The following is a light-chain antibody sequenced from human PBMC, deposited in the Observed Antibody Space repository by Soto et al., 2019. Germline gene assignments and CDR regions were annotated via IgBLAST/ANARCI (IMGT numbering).Light chain of an antibody. CDR2: EGS. J-gene: IGLJ1*01. V-gene: IGLV2-23*01. Sequence: QSVLPQPASASGSPGQSITFSCTVASSDVGTYNLVSWYQQHPNKAPKFIIYEGSKRPSGVSNRFSGSQSGNTASLTISGLQADDEADYYCFSYAGSPTSYVFGTGTKVTVL. CDR1: SSDVGTYNL. CDR3: FSYAGSPTSYV.